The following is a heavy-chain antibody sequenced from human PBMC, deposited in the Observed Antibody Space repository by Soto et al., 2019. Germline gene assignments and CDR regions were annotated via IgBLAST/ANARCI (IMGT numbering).Heavy chain of an antibody. CDR3: ARWVEVSLDYFDS. CDR1: GAYMRNDYYY. CDR2: MHHSGRT. J-gene: IGHJ4*02. V-gene: IGHV4-31*03. Sequence: SETLSLTCTVSGAYMRNDYYYWSWVRQKPGKDLEWIGHMHHSGRTHYNPSLKSRVAVSVDTSKNQFSLYLNSVTAADTAVYYCARWVEVSLDYFDSWGQGIPVTV.